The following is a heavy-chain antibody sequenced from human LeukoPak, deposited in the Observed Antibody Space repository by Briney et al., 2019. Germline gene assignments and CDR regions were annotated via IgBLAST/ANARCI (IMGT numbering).Heavy chain of an antibody. CDR1: GGAISSDTCY. Sequence: SETLSLTCTVSGGAISSDTCYWSWIRQPAGKGLEWIGRIYTSGSTNYNPSLKSRVTISLDTSKNQFSLKLSSVTAADTAVYYCARELGIWGQGTLVTVSS. CDR2: IYTSGST. V-gene: IGHV4-61*02. D-gene: IGHD3-16*01. J-gene: IGHJ4*02. CDR3: ARELGI.